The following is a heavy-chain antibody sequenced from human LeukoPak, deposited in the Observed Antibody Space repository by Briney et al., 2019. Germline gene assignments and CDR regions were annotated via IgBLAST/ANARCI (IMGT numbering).Heavy chain of an antibody. D-gene: IGHD6-13*01. J-gene: IGHJ5*02. V-gene: IGHV3-21*01. CDR2: ISSSSSYI. CDR3: ARQSSSWYLWFDP. CDR1: GFTFSSYS. Sequence: GGSLRLSCAASGFTFSSYSMNWVRQAPGKGLEWVSSISSSSSYIYYADSVKGRFTISRDNAKNSLYVQMNSLRAEDTAVYYCARQSSSWYLWFDPWGQGTLVTVS.